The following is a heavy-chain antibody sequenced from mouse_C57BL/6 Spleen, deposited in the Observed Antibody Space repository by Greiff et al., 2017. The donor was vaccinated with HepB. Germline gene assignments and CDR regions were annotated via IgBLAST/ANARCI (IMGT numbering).Heavy chain of an antibody. Sequence: EVQLQQSGPELVKPGASVKMSCKASGYTFTDYNMHWVKQSHGKSLEWIGYINPNNGGTSYNQKFKGKATLTVNKSSSTAYMELRSLTSEDSAVYYCARARDYGGVFAYWGQGTLVTVSA. CDR1: GYTFTDYN. J-gene: IGHJ3*01. D-gene: IGHD2-4*01. CDR2: INPNNGGT. V-gene: IGHV1-22*01. CDR3: ARARDYGGVFAY.